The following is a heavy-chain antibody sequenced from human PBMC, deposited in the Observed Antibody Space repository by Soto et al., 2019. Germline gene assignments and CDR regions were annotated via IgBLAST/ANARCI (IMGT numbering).Heavy chain of an antibody. CDR1: RDSISTRSYY. V-gene: IGHV4-39*01. CDR2: ISYNVDT. CDR3: AGRLDDYVWGSYRKSRTWFD. J-gene: IGHJ4*01. D-gene: IGHD3-16*02. Sequence: SETLSLTCTVSRDSISTRSYYWGWFRQPPGKGLEWVGTISYNVDTDYNPSLKSRVTISVDTSKNKFSLKLSSLTSVDTAVYYCAGRLDDYVWGSYRKSRTWFD.